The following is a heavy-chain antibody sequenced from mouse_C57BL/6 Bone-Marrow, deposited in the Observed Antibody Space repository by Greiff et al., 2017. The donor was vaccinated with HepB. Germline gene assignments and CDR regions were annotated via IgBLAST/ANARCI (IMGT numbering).Heavy chain of an antibody. CDR2: IYPRSGNT. V-gene: IGHV1-81*01. CDR1: GYTFTSYG. Sequence: QVQLKESGAELARPGASVKLSCKASGYTFTSYGISWVKQRTGQGLEWIGEIYPRSGNTYYNKKFKGKATLTADKSSSTAYMGLRSLTSEDSAVYFCARSGYGKDYWGQGTTLTVSS. J-gene: IGHJ2*01. D-gene: IGHD2-10*02. CDR3: ARSGYGKDY.